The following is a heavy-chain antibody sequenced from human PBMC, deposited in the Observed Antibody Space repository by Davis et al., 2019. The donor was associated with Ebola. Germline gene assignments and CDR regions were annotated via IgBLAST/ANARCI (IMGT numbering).Heavy chain of an antibody. CDR2: IFSGGST. CDR3: ARGDGYDDAFDI. Sequence: PGGSLRLSCAASGLTVSSSYMSWVRQAPGKGLEWVSVIFSGGSTYYGESVKGRFTISRDNSKNTLYLQMNSLRAGDTAVYYCARGDGYDDAFDIWGQGTMVTVSS. J-gene: IGHJ3*02. CDR1: GLTVSSSY. V-gene: IGHV3-53*01. D-gene: IGHD5-12*01.